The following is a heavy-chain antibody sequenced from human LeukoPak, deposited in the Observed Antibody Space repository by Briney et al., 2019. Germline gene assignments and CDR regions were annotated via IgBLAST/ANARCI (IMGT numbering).Heavy chain of an antibody. Sequence: GASVKVSCKASVYTFTGYYMHWVRQAPGQGLEYMGRIDPNSGDTNFAQRFQGRVTRTRDTSISAAYMELSRLRYDDTAEYFCARSRIRSWGWLQFAAFDIWGEGTMVTVSS. V-gene: IGHV1-2*06. CDR2: IDPNSGDT. CDR3: ARSRIRSWGWLQFAAFDI. D-gene: IGHD5-24*01. J-gene: IGHJ3*02. CDR1: VYTFTGYY.